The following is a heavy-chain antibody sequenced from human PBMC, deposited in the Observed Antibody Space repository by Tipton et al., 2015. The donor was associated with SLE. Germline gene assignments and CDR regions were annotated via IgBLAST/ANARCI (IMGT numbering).Heavy chain of an antibody. CDR2: IKSKTDGGTT. J-gene: IGHJ4*02. CDR3: AKGSLAATIRTVVDY. V-gene: IGHV3-15*01. Sequence: SLRLSCAASGFTFSNAWMSWVRQAPGKGLEWVGRIKSKTDGGTTDYAAPVKGRFTISRDDSKNTLYLQMNSLKAEDTAVYYCAKGSLAATIRTVVDYWGQGTLVTVSS. D-gene: IGHD5-12*01. CDR1: GFTFSNAW.